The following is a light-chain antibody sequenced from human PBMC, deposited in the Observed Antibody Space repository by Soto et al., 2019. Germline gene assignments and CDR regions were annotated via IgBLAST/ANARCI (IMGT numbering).Light chain of an antibody. CDR3: QKYNSAPRT. V-gene: IGKV1-27*01. CDR1: QGISNY. Sequence: DIQMTQSPSSLSASVGDRVTITCRASQGISNYLDWYQQKPGKVPKLLIYAASILQSGVPSRFSGSGSGKDFTLAIRSLQPEDVATYYCQKYNSAPRTFGQGTKVEIK. CDR2: AAS. J-gene: IGKJ1*01.